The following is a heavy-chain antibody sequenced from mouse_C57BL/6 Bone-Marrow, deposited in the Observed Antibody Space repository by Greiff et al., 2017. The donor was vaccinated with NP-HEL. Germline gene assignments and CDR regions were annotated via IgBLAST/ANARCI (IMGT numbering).Heavy chain of an antibody. CDR2: ISDGGSYT. J-gene: IGHJ4*01. V-gene: IGHV5-4*01. CDR1: GFTFSSYA. Sequence: EVQGVESGGGLVKPGGSLKLSCAASGFTFSSYAMSWVRQTPEKRLEWVATISDGGSYTYYPDNVKGRFTISRDNAKNNLYLQMSHLKSEDTAMYYCAFLAAPSAMDYWGQGTSVTVSS. D-gene: IGHD6-1*01. CDR3: AFLAAPSAMDY.